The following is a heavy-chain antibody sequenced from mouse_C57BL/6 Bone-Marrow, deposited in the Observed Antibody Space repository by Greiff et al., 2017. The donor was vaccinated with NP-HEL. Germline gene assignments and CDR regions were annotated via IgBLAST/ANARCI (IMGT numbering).Heavy chain of an antibody. V-gene: IGHV1-39*01. CDR1: GYSFTDYN. J-gene: IGHJ3*01. CDR2: INPNYGTT. CDR3: ARGAYYSNYAAWFAY. D-gene: IGHD2-5*01. Sequence: VQLQQSGPELVKPGASVKISCKASGYSFTDYNMNWVKQSNGKSLEWIGVINPNYGTTSYNQKFKVKATLTVDQSSSTAYMQLNSLTSEDSAVYYCARGAYYSNYAAWFAYWGQGTLVTVSA.